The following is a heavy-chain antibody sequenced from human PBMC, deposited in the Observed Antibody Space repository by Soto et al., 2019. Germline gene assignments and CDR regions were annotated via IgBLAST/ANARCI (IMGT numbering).Heavy chain of an antibody. Sequence: SETLSLTCTVSGGSISSSSYYGGWIRQPPGKGLEWIGSIYYSGSTYYNPSLKSRVTISVDTSKNQFSLKLSSVTAADTAVYYCARRNYDFWSGYYHYYYYGMDVWGQGTTVTVSS. J-gene: IGHJ6*02. CDR3: ARRNYDFWSGYYHYYYYGMDV. V-gene: IGHV4-39*01. CDR1: GGSISSSSYY. CDR2: IYYSGST. D-gene: IGHD3-3*01.